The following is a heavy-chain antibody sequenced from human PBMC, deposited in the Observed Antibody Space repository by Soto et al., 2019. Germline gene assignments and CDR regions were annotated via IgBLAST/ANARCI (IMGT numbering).Heavy chain of an antibody. D-gene: IGHD3-9*01. CDR2: INDRGSI. CDR1: GGSFSGYY. J-gene: IGHJ2*01. CDR3: ARESHDILTGPPWVWYFDL. Sequence: QVHLQQWGAGPLRPLETLSLTCGVSGGSFSGYYWAWIRQSPGKGLEWIGEINDRGSINYNPSLKSRVSISFDTSKNHYSLNLRSVTAADTAVYYCARESHDILTGPPWVWYFDLWGRGTLVTVSS. V-gene: IGHV4-34*01.